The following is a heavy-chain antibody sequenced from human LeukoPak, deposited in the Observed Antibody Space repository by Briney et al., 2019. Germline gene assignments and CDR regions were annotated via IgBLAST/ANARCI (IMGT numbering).Heavy chain of an antibody. V-gene: IGHV4-31*03. CDR1: GGSISSGGDY. J-gene: IGHJ4*02. CDR3: ARRMTTAGYFHY. Sequence: SETLSLTCTVSGGSISSGGDYWSWIRQHPGKGLEWIGYIYYSGSTFYNPSLESRVTISRDTSKNQFSLKLSFVAAADTALYYCARRMTTAGYFHYWGQGTLVTVSS. CDR2: IYYSGST. D-gene: IGHD6-13*01.